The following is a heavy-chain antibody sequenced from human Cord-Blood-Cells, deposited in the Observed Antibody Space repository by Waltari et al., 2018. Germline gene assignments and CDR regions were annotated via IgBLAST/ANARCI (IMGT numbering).Heavy chain of an antibody. CDR2: IYYSGST. V-gene: IGHV4-59*01. Sequence: QVQLQESGPGLVKPLETLSLTCTVSGGSISSYYWSWIRQPPGKGLEWIGYIYYSGSTNYNPSLKSRVTISVDTSKNQFSLKLSSVTAADTAVYYCARDGLGGGNFDYWGQGTLVTVSS. CDR3: ARDGLGGGNFDY. J-gene: IGHJ4*02. D-gene: IGHD2-15*01. CDR1: GGSISSYY.